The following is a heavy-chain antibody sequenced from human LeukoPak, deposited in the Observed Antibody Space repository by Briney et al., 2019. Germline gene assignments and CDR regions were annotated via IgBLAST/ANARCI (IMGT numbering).Heavy chain of an antibody. J-gene: IGHJ4*02. V-gene: IGHV5-51*01. CDR2: IYPGDSDA. CDR3: ARAPRGLEYWFDF. D-gene: IGHD2-8*02. Sequence: GESLKISCKGSGYSFTNYWIAWVRQMPGQGLEWMAIIYPGDSDARYSPSFQGQVTISVDKSISTTYLRWSSLKASDTAMYYCARAPRGLEYWFDFWGQGTLVTVSS. CDR1: GYSFTNYW.